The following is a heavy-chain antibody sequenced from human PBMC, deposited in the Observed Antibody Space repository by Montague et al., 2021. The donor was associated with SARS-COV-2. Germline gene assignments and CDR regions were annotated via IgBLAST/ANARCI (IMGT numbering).Heavy chain of an antibody. CDR2: IYYSGST. J-gene: IGHJ4*02. D-gene: IGHD3-10*01. CDR1: GWSISSSNYY. V-gene: IGHV4-39*01. CDR3: ARESGSGSYLVY. Sequence: SETLSLTCTVSGWSISSSNYYWSRLRPPPEEGLYWIGSIYYSGSTYYNPSLKSRVTISVDTSKNQFSLKLSSVTAADTAVYYCARESGSGSYLVYWGQGTLVTVSS.